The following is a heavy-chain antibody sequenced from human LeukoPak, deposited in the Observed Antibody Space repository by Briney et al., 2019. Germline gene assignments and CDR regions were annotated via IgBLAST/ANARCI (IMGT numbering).Heavy chain of an antibody. CDR3: AREDNDDYYYYGMDV. CDR2: IYPRDGST. J-gene: IGHJ6*02. V-gene: IGHV1-46*01. CDR1: GYTFTSNY. D-gene: IGHD1-1*01. Sequence: ASVKVSCKASGYTFTSNYIHWVRQAPGQGLEWMGMIYPRDGSTSYAQKFQGRVTVTRDTSTSTVHMELSGLRSEDTAVYYCAREDNDDYYYYGMDVWGQGTAVTVSS.